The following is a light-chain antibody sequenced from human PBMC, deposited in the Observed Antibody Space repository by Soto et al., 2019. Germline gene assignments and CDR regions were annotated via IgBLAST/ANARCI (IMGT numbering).Light chain of an antibody. V-gene: IGLV2-8*01. Sequence: QSALTQPPSASGSPGQSVTISCTGTSSDVGAYNYVSWYQQHPGKAPKLMIYEVIKRPSGVPDRFSGSKSGNTASLTVSGLQAEDEADYYCSSPGNSNIYGTGTKLTVL. CDR3: SSPGNSNI. CDR2: EVI. CDR1: SSDVGAYNY. J-gene: IGLJ1*01.